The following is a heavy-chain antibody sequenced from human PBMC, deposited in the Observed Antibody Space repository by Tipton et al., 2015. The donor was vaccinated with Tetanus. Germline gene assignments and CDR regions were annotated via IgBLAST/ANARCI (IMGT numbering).Heavy chain of an antibody. CDR2: IYYSGST. D-gene: IGHD1-26*01. CDR1: GGSISSGGYY. V-gene: IGHV4-31*03. Sequence: GLVKPSQTLSLTCTVSGGSISSGGYYWTWIRQHPGKGLEWIGDIYYSGSTYYNPSLKSRVSISVDTSNNQFSVNLNSVTAAGTAVYYCARDQARGARGWNYFDYWGQGALVTVSS. CDR3: ARDQARGARGWNYFDY. J-gene: IGHJ4*02.